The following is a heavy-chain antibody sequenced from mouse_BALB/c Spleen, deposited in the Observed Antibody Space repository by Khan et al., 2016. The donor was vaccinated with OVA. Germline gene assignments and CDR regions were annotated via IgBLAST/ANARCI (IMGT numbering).Heavy chain of an antibody. CDR1: GYTFTSYY. CDR2: IYPGDGNT. D-gene: IGHD2-14*01. CDR3: ARWRVRDYYAMDY. Sequence: QVQLQQSGPELVKPGASVKMSCKASGYTFTSYYIHWVKQRPGQGLEWIGWIYPGDGNTKYNEKFKGKTTLTADKSSSTAYMLLSSLTSEDSTIYFCARWRVRDYYAMDYWGQGTSVTGSS. J-gene: IGHJ4*01. V-gene: IGHV1S56*01.